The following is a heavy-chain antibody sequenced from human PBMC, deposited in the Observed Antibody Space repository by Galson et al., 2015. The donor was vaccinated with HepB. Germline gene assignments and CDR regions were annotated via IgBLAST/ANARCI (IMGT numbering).Heavy chain of an antibody. CDR3: AKDLGEPLYERWGFQRPKTAGRNPGGFTSYYGMDV. J-gene: IGHJ6*02. V-gene: IGHV3-9*01. Sequence: SLRLSCAASGFTFDDYAMHWVRQAPGKGLEWVSGISWNSGSIGYADSVKGRFTISRDNAKNSLYLQMNSLRAEDTALYYCAKDLGEPLYERWGFQRPKTAGRNPGGFTSYYGMDVWGQGTTVTVSS. D-gene: IGHD3-16*01. CDR1: GFTFDDYA. CDR2: ISWNSGSI.